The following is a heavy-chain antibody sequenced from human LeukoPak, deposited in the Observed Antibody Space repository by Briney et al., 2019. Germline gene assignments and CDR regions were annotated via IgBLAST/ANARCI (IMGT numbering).Heavy chain of an antibody. D-gene: IGHD3-3*01. CDR2: IYYSGST. CDR3: ARAVGFWSGYPFDY. J-gene: IGHJ4*02. V-gene: IGHV4-39*07. Sequence: SETLSLTCTVSGGSISSGSYYWGWLRQPPGKGLEWIGSIYYSGSTYYNPSLKTRVTISVDTSKNQFSLKLSSVTAADTAVYYCARAVGFWSGYPFDYWGQGTLVTVSS. CDR1: GGSISSGSYY.